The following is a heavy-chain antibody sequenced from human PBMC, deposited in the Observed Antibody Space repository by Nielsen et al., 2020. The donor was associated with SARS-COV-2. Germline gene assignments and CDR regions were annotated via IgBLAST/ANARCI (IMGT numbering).Heavy chain of an antibody. CDR1: GFSFSTSW. J-gene: IGHJ5*02. CDR2: INPDGSMK. V-gene: IGHV3-7*05. CDR3: LQGGAS. D-gene: IGHD1-1*01. Sequence: GGSLRPSCAASGFSFSTSWMNWVRQGPGKRLEWVANINPDGSMKRHVDSVMGRFTISRDNARDSLYLQMNNLRAEDTAIYYCLQGGASWGQGTLVTVSS.